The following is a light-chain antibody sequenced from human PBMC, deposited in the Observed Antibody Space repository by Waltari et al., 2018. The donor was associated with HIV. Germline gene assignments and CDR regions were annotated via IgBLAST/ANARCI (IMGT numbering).Light chain of an antibody. Sequence: IQMTQSPSSISASVGDSVTITCRASQDIRTNLAWYQFRVGRPPRLLVYGASSLYTGVPSRFRGSGSGTDFTLTITSLQPEDFATFYCQQPNTFPPTFGQGTKVGIK. CDR2: GAS. CDR1: QDIRTN. CDR3: QQPNTFPPT. V-gene: IGKV1-12*01. J-gene: IGKJ1*01.